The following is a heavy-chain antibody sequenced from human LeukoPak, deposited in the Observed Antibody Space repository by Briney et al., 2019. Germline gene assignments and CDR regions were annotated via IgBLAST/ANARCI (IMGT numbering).Heavy chain of an antibody. J-gene: IGHJ4*02. CDR1: GYTFTGYY. V-gene: IGHV1-2*02. Sequence: GASVKVSCKASGYTFTGYYMHWVRQAPGQGLEWMGWINPNSGGTNYAQKFQGRVTMTRDTSISTACMELSRLRSDDTAVYYCARDSPVGATSPLDYWGQGTLVTVSS. D-gene: IGHD1-26*01. CDR2: INPNSGGT. CDR3: ARDSPVGATSPLDY.